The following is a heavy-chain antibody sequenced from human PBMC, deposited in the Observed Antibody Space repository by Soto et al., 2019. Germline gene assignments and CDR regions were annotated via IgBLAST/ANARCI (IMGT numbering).Heavy chain of an antibody. J-gene: IGHJ4*02. Sequence: ASVKVSCKASGYTFTSYAMHWVRQAPGQRLEWMGWINAGNGNTKYSQKLQGRVTMTTDTSTSTAYMELRSLRSDDTAVYYCARDNLATISHWGQGTLVTVSS. V-gene: IGHV1-3*01. CDR3: ARDNLATISH. CDR2: INAGNGNT. D-gene: IGHD5-12*01. CDR1: GYTFTSYA.